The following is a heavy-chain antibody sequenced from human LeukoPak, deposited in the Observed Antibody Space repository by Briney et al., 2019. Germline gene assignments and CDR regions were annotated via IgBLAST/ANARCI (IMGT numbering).Heavy chain of an antibody. CDR3: AREVVRGVIDY. D-gene: IGHD3-10*01. CDR1: GFTVSSNY. V-gene: IGHV3-53*01. Sequence: GGPLRLSCAGSGFTVSSNYMSWVRQAPGKGMKWISVIYSGGSTYYADSVKGRFTISRDNSKNTLYLQMNSLRAEDTAVYYCAREVVRGVIDYRGQGTLVTVSS. J-gene: IGHJ4*02. CDR2: IYSGGST.